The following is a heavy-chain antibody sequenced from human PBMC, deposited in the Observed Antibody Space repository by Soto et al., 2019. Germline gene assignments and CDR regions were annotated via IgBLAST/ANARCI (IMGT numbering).Heavy chain of an antibody. D-gene: IGHD3-22*01. Sequence: GGSLRLAWVSSVFTFSIYAMNWVRQAPGRGLEWVSAISGSGGSTYYADSVKGRFTISRDNSKNTLYLQMNSLRAEDTAVYYCAKDLGYYYDSSGYYFDYWGQGTMVTVSS. CDR3: AKDLGYYYDSSGYYFDY. CDR2: ISGSGGST. CDR1: VFTFSIYA. V-gene: IGHV3-23*01. J-gene: IGHJ4*02.